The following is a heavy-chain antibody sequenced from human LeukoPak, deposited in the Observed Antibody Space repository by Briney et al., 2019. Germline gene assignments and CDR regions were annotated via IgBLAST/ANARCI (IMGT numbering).Heavy chain of an antibody. V-gene: IGHV1-18*01. CDR1: GYTFTSYA. CDR2: ISAYNGNT. CDR3: ARVASSGWYDDY. Sequence: GASVKVSCKASGYTFTSYAISWVRQAPVQGLEWMGWISAYNGNTNYAQKLQGRVTMTTDTSTSTAYMELRSLRSDDTAVYYCARVASSGWYDDYWGQGTLVTVSS. J-gene: IGHJ4*02. D-gene: IGHD6-19*01.